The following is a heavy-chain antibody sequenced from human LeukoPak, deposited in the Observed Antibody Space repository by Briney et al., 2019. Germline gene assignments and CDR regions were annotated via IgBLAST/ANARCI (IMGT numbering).Heavy chain of an antibody. Sequence: GGSLRLSCAVSGFTFSTYGMHWVRQAPGKGLEWVASISYDGSNKYYADSVKGRFTISRDNSKNTVHLQMNSLRAEDTAVYYCARARVGCTNYAFDIWGQGTMVTVSS. J-gene: IGHJ3*02. CDR2: ISYDGSNK. D-gene: IGHD2-8*01. V-gene: IGHV3-30*03. CDR1: GFTFSTYG. CDR3: ARARVGCTNYAFDI.